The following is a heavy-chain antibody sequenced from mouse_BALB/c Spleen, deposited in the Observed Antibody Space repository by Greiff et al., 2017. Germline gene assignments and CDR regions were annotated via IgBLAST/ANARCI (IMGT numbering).Heavy chain of an antibody. CDR3: ARLYGNYEDY. V-gene: IGHV7-3*02. Sequence: EVQLVESGGGLVQPGGSLRLSCATSGFTFTDYYMSWVRQPPGKALEWLGFIRNKANGYTTEYSASVKGRFTISRDNSQSILYLQMNTLRAEDSATYYCARLYGNYEDYWGQGTTLTVSS. CDR2: IRNKANGYTT. D-gene: IGHD2-1*01. CDR1: GFTFTDYY. J-gene: IGHJ2*01.